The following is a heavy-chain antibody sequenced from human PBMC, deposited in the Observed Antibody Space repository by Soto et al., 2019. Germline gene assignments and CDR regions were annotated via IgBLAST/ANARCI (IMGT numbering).Heavy chain of an antibody. CDR2: ISSSSSTI. CDR3: ARDSSGWYVLPIDY. Sequence: GGSLRLSCAASGFTFSSYSMNWVRQAPGKGLEWVSYISSSSSTIYYADSVKGRFTISRDNAKNSLYLQMNSLRAEDTAVYYCARDSSGWYVLPIDYWGQGTLVTVSS. J-gene: IGHJ4*02. CDR1: GFTFSSYS. D-gene: IGHD6-19*01. V-gene: IGHV3-48*01.